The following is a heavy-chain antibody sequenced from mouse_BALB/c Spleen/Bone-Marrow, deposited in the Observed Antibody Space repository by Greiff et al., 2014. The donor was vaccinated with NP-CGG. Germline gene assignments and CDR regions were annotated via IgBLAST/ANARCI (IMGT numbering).Heavy chain of an antibody. Sequence: VQLKESGPELVKPGASVKISCKASGYAFTDFSMHWVKQSHGKSLEWIGFISPYIGGTGYNQKFKSKATLTVDSSSSTAYMELRSLTSEDSAVYYCARGRRYDGPYFDYWGQGTTLTVSS. CDR3: ARGRRYDGPYFDY. V-gene: IGHV1S29*02. CDR1: GYAFTDFS. D-gene: IGHD2-14*01. CDR2: ISPYIGGT. J-gene: IGHJ2*01.